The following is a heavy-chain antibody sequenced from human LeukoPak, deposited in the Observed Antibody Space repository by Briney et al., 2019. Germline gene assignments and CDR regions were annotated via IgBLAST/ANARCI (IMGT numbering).Heavy chain of an antibody. CDR1: VYTFTSYY. Sequence: GASVKVSCKASVYTFTSYYMHWVRQAPGQGLEWMGIINPSGGSTSYAQKFQGRITMTRDTSTSTVYMELSSLRSEDTAVYYCARDYATVVVSAAIVSVGYYDFWSGYYSPYYYYGMDVWGQGTTVTVSS. V-gene: IGHV1-46*01. CDR3: ARDYATVVVSAAIVSVGYYDFWSGYYSPYYYYGMDV. D-gene: IGHD3-3*01. CDR2: INPSGGST. J-gene: IGHJ6*02.